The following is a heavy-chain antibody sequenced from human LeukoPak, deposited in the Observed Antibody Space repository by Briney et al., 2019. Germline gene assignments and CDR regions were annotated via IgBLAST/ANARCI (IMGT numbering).Heavy chain of an antibody. D-gene: IGHD6-13*01. CDR3: ARDRGYGSARYYFNY. V-gene: IGHV4-59*01. CDR2: IYYSGST. CDR1: GGSISSYY. J-gene: IGHJ4*02. Sequence: SETLSLTCTVSGGSISSYYWSWIRQPPGKGLEWIGYIYYSGSTNYNPSLKSRVTISVDTSKNQFSLKLSSVTAADTAVYYCARDRGYGSARYYFNYWGQGTLVTVSS.